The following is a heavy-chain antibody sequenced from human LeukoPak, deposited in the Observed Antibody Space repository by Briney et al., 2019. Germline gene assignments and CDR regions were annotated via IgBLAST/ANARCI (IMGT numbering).Heavy chain of an antibody. D-gene: IGHD4-17*01. J-gene: IGHJ4*02. V-gene: IGHV3-33*01. CDR1: GFTFSSYG. CDR2: IWYDGSNK. CDR3: ARGANSLDYGDYGGDFDY. Sequence: GGSLRLSCAASGFTFSSYGMHWVRQAPGKGLEWAAVIWYDGSNKYYADSVKGRFTISRDNSKNTLYLQMNSLRAEDTAVYYCARGANSLDYGDYGGDFDYWGQGTLVTVSS.